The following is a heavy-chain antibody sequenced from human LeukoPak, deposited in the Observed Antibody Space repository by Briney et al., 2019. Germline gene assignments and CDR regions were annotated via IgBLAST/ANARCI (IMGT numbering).Heavy chain of an antibody. J-gene: IGHJ4*02. CDR2: ISSSGSTI. CDR3: ARDRWVRGVSDY. CDR1: GFTFSSYE. V-gene: IGHV3-48*03. D-gene: IGHD3-10*01. Sequence: PGGSLRLSCAASGFTFSSYEMNWVRQAPGKGLEWVSYISSSGSTIYYADSVKGRFTISRDNAKNSLYLQMNSLRAEDTAVYYCARDRWVRGVSDYWGQGTLVTVSS.